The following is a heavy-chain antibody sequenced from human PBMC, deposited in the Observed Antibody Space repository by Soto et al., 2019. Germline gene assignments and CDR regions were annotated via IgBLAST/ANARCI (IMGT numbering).Heavy chain of an antibody. J-gene: IGHJ4*02. CDR1: GFTFGDYA. Sequence: GGSLRLSCTASGFTFGDYAMSWFRQAPGKGLEWVGFIRSKAYGGTTEYAASVKGRFTISRDDSKSIAYLQMNSLKTEDTAVYYCTRRTAPMTSAPTGSAYRGQGPLVTVSS. CDR2: IRSKAYGGTT. CDR3: TRRTAPMTSAPTGSAY. V-gene: IGHV3-49*03. D-gene: IGHD4-17*01.